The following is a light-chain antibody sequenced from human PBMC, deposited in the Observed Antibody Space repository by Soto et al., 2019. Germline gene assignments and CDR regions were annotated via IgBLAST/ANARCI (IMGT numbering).Light chain of an antibody. J-gene: IGKJ4*01. CDR2: ETS. Sequence: IVLTQSPATLSLSPGERATLSCRASQSVSGYLAWHQQKPGQAPRLLIYETSKRAIGIPVRFSGSGSGTVFTLTISSLEPEDFAFYYCQQRSNWPALTLGGGTKVDIK. CDR3: QQRSNWPALT. V-gene: IGKV3-11*01. CDR1: QSVSGY.